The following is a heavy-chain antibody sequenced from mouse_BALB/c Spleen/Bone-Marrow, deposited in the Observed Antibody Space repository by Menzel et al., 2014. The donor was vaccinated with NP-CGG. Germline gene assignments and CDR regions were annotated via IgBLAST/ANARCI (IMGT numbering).Heavy chain of an antibody. V-gene: IGHV5-17*02. Sequence: EVQLQQSGGGSVQPGGSRKLSCAASGITFSSFGMHWVRQAPEKGLEWVACISSGSSTIYYADTVKGRFTISRDNPKNTLFLQMTSLRSEDTAMYYCARDYGYAMDYWGQGTSVTVSS. CDR2: ISSGSSTI. CDR3: ARDYGYAMDY. CDR1: GITFSSFG. D-gene: IGHD1-1*01. J-gene: IGHJ4*01.